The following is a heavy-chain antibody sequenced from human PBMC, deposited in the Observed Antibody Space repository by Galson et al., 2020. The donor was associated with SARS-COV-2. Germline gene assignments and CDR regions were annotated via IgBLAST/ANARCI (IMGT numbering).Heavy chain of an antibody. CDR1: GYIFSTQG. CDR3: AREDVEYSISFRYSYRLDV. D-gene: IGHD6-6*01. V-gene: IGHV1-18*01. J-gene: IGHJ6*01. CDR2: SNGNSGNT. Sequence: ASVKVSCKASGYIFSTQGISGVRQAPGQGREWMGWSNGNSGNTNYAQKFQGRVTMTTDTSTSTAYLEMWSLRSDDTAVYYCAREDVEYSISFRYSYRLDVWRPGATVPGS.